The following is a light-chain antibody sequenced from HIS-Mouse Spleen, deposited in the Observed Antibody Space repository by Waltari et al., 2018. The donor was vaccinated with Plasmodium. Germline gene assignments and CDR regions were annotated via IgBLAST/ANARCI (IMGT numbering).Light chain of an antibody. CDR2: EDS. CDR3: YSTDSSGNHRV. V-gene: IGLV3-10*01. CDR1: ALPKNY. J-gene: IGLJ3*02. Sequence: SYELTQPPSVSVSPGQTAGITCSGDALPKNYAYWYQQKSGQAPVLVIYEDSKRPSGIPERFSGSSSGTMATLTISGAQVEDEADYYCYSTDSSGNHRVFGGGTKLTVL.